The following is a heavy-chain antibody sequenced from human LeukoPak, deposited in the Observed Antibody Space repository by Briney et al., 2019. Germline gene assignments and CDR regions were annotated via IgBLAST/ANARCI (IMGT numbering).Heavy chain of an antibody. CDR2: INSDGSST. V-gene: IGHV3-74*01. CDR1: GFTFSSYW. J-gene: IGHJ4*02. Sequence: GGSLRLSYAASGFTFSSYWMHWVRQAPGKGLVWVSRINSDGSSTSYADSVKGRFTISRDNAKNTLYLQMNSLRAEDTAVYYCARVYSSGWYQQGFDYWGQGTLVTVSS. D-gene: IGHD6-19*01. CDR3: ARVYSSGWYQQGFDY.